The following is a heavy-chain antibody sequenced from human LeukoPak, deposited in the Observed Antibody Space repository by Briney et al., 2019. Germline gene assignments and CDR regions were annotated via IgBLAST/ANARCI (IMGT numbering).Heavy chain of an antibody. Sequence: GGSLRLSCAASGFTFSTYNMSWVRQAPGKGLEWVSVIYSGGSTYYADSVKGRFTISRDNSKNTLYLQMNSLRAEDTAVYYCASELDSSGYDYWGQGTLVTVSS. CDR2: IYSGGST. CDR3: ASELDSSGYDY. CDR1: GFTFSTYN. V-gene: IGHV3-66*01. J-gene: IGHJ4*02. D-gene: IGHD3-22*01.